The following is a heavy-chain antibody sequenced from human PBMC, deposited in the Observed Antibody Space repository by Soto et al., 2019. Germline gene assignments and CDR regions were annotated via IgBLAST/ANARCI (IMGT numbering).Heavy chain of an antibody. V-gene: IGHV3-74*01. CDR3: AKRGVDTFGLSY. CDR1: GFTFSTFW. CDR2: INTDGSST. Sequence: EVQLVESGGGLVQPGGSLRLSCAVSGFTFSTFWMHWVRQAPGEGLVWVSRINTDGSSTSYADSVKGQFTISRDNAKNTLNLQMNSLRVEDTAMYYCAKRGVDTFGLSYWGEGTLGTVSS. J-gene: IGHJ4*02. D-gene: IGHD3-10*01.